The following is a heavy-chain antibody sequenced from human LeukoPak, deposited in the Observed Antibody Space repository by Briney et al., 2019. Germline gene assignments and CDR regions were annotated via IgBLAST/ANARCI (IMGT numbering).Heavy chain of an antibody. V-gene: IGHV3-23*01. CDR1: GFTFKSYA. Sequence: GGSLRLSCAASGFTFKSYAMIWVRQAPGKGLESVSSISTAGDRTYYTDSVKGRFAISRDNSKNTLYLQMNSLRAEDTAVYYCARQYYYDSSGYSLDSWGQGTLVTVSS. CDR3: ARQYYYDSSGYSLDS. D-gene: IGHD3-22*01. J-gene: IGHJ4*02. CDR2: ISTAGDRT.